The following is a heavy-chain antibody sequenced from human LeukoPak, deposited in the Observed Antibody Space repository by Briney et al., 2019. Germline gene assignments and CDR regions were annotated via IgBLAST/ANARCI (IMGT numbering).Heavy chain of an antibody. V-gene: IGHV1-69*05. CDR2: IIPIFGTA. Sequence: ASVKVSCTASGGTFSSYAISWVRQAPGQGLEWMGGIIPIFGTANDAQKFQGRVTITTDESTSTAYMELSSLRSEDTAVYYCARDFDCSSTSCYSWFDPWGQGTLVTVSS. D-gene: IGHD2-2*01. J-gene: IGHJ5*02. CDR1: GGTFSSYA. CDR3: ARDFDCSSTSCYSWFDP.